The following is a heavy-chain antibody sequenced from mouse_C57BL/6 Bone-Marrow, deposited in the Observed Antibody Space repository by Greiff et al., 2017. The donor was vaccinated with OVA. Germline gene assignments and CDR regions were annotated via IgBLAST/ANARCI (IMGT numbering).Heavy chain of an antibody. V-gene: IGHV1-18*01. CDR2: INSNNGGT. D-gene: IGHD2-4*01. Sequence: VQLQQSGPELAKPGASVKIPCKASGYTFTDYNMDWVKQSHGKSLEWIGDINSNNGGTIYNQKFKGKATLTVDKSSSTAYMEIRSLTSEDTAVYYCARGGYYDYDGVAWFAYWGQGTLVTVSA. J-gene: IGHJ3*01. CDR1: GYTFTDYN. CDR3: ARGGYYDYDGVAWFAY.